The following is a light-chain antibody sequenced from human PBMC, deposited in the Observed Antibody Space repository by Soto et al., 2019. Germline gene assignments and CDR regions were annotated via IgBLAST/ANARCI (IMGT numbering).Light chain of an antibody. CDR2: KAS. Sequence: DIQMTQSPSSLSASVGDRVAITCRTSQNINNYLNWYQQKPGKAPKLLIYKASTLQSGVPSRFSGSASGTEFTLTISSLQPEDFATYYCQQASSFPFTFGGGTKVDI. J-gene: IGKJ4*01. V-gene: IGKV1-39*01. CDR3: QQASSFPFT. CDR1: QNINNY.